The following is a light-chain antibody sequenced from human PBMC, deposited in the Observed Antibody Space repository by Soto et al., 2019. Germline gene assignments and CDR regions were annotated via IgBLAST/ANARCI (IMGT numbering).Light chain of an antibody. CDR2: EVT. CDR1: SSDVGAYNF. J-gene: IGLJ1*01. CDR3: SSYTSSNTPYV. V-gene: IGLV2-14*01. Sequence: ALTQPASVSGSPGQSITISCTGSSSDVGAYNFVSWYQHHPGKAPKLILYEVTTRPSGVSSRFSGSKSGNTASLTISGLQADDEANYYCSSYTSSNTPYVFGSGTKVTVL.